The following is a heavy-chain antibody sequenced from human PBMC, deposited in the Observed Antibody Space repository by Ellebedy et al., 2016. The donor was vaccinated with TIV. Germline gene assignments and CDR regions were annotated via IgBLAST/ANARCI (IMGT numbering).Heavy chain of an antibody. V-gene: IGHV1-69*13. CDR1: GYTFTSYG. J-gene: IGHJ6*02. CDR3: ARDPAGYGSDYYKGLDV. D-gene: IGHD5-18*01. CDR2: VIPVYGTA. Sequence: SVKVSXKASGYTFTSYGISWVRQAPGQGLEWVGGVIPVYGTANYAQKFRGRVTITADEFTSIAYMELRTLTSDDTAVYYCARDPAGYGSDYYKGLDVWGQGTTVIVSS.